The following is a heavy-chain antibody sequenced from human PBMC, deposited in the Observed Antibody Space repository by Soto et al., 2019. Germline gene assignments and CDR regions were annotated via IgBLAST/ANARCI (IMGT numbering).Heavy chain of an antibody. CDR1: GFSFSNYA. CDR3: ATVSPLYYGSGPLSG. D-gene: IGHD3-10*01. CDR2: ISFDGTNK. J-gene: IGHJ4*02. Sequence: QVQLVESGGGVVQPGRSLRLSCAASGFSFSNYAMHWVRQAPGKGLEWVAVISFDGTNKYYVDSVKGRFTISRDNSKNTLYLQMNSLRTEDTALYYCATVSPLYYGSGPLSGWGQGTLVTVSS. V-gene: IGHV3-30*01.